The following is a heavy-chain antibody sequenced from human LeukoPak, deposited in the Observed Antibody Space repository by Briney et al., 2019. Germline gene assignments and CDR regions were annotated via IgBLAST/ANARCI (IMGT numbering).Heavy chain of an antibody. CDR1: GFSVSINY. Sequence: PGGPLRLSCAASGFSVSINYMAWVRQAPGKGLEGVSVIYSGGSTYYADSVKGRFTISRDNSKKTLYLQMNSLRAEDTAVYYCARDLMVRGEGFDPWGQGILVTVSS. D-gene: IGHD3-10*01. J-gene: IGHJ5*02. V-gene: IGHV3-53*01. CDR2: IYSGGST. CDR3: ARDLMVRGEGFDP.